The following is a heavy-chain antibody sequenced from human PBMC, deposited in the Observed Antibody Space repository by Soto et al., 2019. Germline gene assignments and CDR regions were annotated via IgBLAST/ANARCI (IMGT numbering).Heavy chain of an antibody. V-gene: IGHV3-9*01. CDR3: AKESIEVAGVCYFDY. D-gene: IGHD6-19*01. Sequence: EVKLVESGGGLVQPARSLRISCAASGVTFDDYAMHWVRQAPGKGLEWVSGISWNSGSIGYADSVKGRFTISRDNAKNSLYLQMNSLRSEDTALYYCAKESIEVAGVCYFDYWCQGTLFTFSS. CDR1: GVTFDDYA. J-gene: IGHJ4*02. CDR2: ISWNSGSI.